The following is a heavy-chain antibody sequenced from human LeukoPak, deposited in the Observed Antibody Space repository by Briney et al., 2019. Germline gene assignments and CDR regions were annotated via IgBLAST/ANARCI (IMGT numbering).Heavy chain of an antibody. J-gene: IGHJ4*02. D-gene: IGHD3-10*01. V-gene: IGHV1-69*04. Sequence: SVKVSCTASGGTFDNYAVSWVREAPGLGLEWMGRIIPMLGKTNSAQKFQDRVTITADKSTGTAYMELTNLRPDDTAVYFCARGLFGGFATAPFDHWGQGTLVTVSP. CDR2: IIPMLGKT. CDR1: GGTFDNYA. CDR3: ARGLFGGFATAPFDH.